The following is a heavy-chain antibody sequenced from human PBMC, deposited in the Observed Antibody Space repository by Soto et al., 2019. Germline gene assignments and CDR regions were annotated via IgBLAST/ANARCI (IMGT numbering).Heavy chain of an antibody. Sequence: GGSLRLSCAASGFTFSSYDMHWIRQATGKGLEWVSAIGTAGDTYYPGSVKGRFTISRENAKNSLYLQMNSLRAEDTAVYYCARDLNIAGRMVSYYYSGMDVWGQGTTVTVS. V-gene: IGHV3-13*01. D-gene: IGHD2-15*01. CDR1: GFTFSSYD. CDR2: IGTAGDT. CDR3: ARDLNIAGRMVSYYYSGMDV. J-gene: IGHJ6*02.